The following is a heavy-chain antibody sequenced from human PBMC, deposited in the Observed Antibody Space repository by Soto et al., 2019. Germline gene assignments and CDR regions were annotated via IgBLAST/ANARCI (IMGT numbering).Heavy chain of an antibody. Sequence: PGESLKISCKGSGYSFAGYWITWVRQKPGKGLEWMGRIDPSDSQTYYSPSFQGHVTISATKSITTVFLHGSSLRASDTAAYYCAGQICESDAGPSCQYYFDSWGQGTPVTVSS. CDR3: AGQICESDAGPSCQYYFDS. CDR2: IDPSDSQT. CDR1: GYSFAGYW. D-gene: IGHD6-13*01. J-gene: IGHJ4*02. V-gene: IGHV5-10-1*01.